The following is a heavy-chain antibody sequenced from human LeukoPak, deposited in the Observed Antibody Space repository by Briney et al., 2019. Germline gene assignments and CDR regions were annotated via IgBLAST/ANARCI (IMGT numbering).Heavy chain of an antibody. CDR3: ARGGITMIVVDPDAFDT. D-gene: IGHD3-22*01. CDR2: IIPIFGTA. V-gene: IGHV1-69*01. Sequence: SVKVSCKASGGTFSSYAISWVRQAPGQGLEWMGGIIPIFGTANYAQKFQGRVTITADESTSTAYMELSSLRSEDTAVYYCARGGITMIVVDPDAFDTWGQGTMVTVSS. CDR1: GGTFSSYA. J-gene: IGHJ3*02.